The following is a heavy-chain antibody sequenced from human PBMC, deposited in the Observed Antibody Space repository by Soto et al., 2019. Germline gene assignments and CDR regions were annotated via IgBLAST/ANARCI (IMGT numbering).Heavy chain of an antibody. CDR1: GYTFTGYY. J-gene: IGHJ6*02. D-gene: IGHD2-2*01. CDR3: ARGGIVVVPAAITSPSMDV. V-gene: IGHV1-2*04. CDR2: INPNSGGT. Sequence: ASVKVSCKASGYTFTGYYMHWVRQAPGQGLEWMGWINPNSGGTNYAQKFQGWVTMTRDTSISTAYMELSRLRSDDTAVYYCARGGIVVVPAAITSPSMDVWGQGTTVTVSS.